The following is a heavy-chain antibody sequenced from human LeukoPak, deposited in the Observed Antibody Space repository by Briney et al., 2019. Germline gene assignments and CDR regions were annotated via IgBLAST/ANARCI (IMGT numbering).Heavy chain of an antibody. CDR3: ARGQKSVGRTLAGTTIYSYYYYMDV. J-gene: IGHJ6*03. CDR1: GYSISSGYY. Sequence: SETLSLTCTVSGYSISSGYYWGWIRQPPGKGLEWIGSIYHSGSTYYNPSLKSRVTISVDTSKNQFSLKLSSVTAADTAVYYCARGQKSVGRTLAGTTIYSYYYYMDVWGKGTTVTVSS. D-gene: IGHD6-19*01. V-gene: IGHV4-38-2*02. CDR2: IYHSGST.